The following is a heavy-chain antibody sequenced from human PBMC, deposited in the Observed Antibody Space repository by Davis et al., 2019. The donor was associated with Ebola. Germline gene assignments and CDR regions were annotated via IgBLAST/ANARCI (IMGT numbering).Heavy chain of an antibody. J-gene: IGHJ4*02. V-gene: IGHV4-59*01. Sequence: SETLSLTCTVSSGSISTYYWNWIRQPPGKGLEWIGYVDFSGFTNYNPSLRSRVTISVDTSNNQFSLKLSSVTAADTAVYYCARARGWLRPYYFDYWGQGTLVTVSS. CDR1: SGSISTYY. D-gene: IGHD5-12*01. CDR2: VDFSGFT. CDR3: ARARGWLRPYYFDY.